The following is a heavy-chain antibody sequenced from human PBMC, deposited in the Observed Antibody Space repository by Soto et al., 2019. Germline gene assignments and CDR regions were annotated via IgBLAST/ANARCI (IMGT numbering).Heavy chain of an antibody. CDR2: IYYSGST. CDR3: ARQIAAASLYYFDY. J-gene: IGHJ4*02. V-gene: IGHV4-39*01. Sequence: SETLSLTCTVSGGSISSSSYYWGWIRQPPGKGLEWIGSIYYSGSTYYNPSLKSRVTISVDTSKNQFSLKLSSATAADTAVYYCARQIAAASLYYFDYWGQGTLVTVS. D-gene: IGHD6-13*01. CDR1: GGSISSSSYY.